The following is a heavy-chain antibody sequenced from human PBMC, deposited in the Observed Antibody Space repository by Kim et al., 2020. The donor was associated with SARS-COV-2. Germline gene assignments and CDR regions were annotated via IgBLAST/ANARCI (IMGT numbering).Heavy chain of an antibody. V-gene: IGHV1-46*01. J-gene: IGHJ5*02. D-gene: IGHD3-9*01. CDR2: INPSGGST. CDR3: ARGLGGKAYYDILTGFWFDP. CDR1: GYTFTSYY. Sequence: ASVKVSCKASGYTFTSYYMHWVRQAPGQGLEWMGIINPSGGSTSYAQKFQGRVTMTRDTSTSTVYMELSSLRSEDTAVYYCARGLGGKAYYDILTGFWFDPWGQGTLVTVSS.